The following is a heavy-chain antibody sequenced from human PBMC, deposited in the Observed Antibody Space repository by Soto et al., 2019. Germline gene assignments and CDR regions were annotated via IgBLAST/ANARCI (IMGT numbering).Heavy chain of an antibody. D-gene: IGHD3-10*01. V-gene: IGHV3-7*01. CDR2: IKQGGSEK. J-gene: IGHJ4*02. CDR3: AREGRERGGFDY. CDR1: GFTFSNYW. Sequence: SGGSLRLSCATSGFTFSNYWMGWVRQAPGKGLEWVANIKQGGSEKHYVDSVKGRFTVSRDNAKNSLHLQIDSLRAEDTAFYYCAREGRERGGFDYWGQGTLVTVS.